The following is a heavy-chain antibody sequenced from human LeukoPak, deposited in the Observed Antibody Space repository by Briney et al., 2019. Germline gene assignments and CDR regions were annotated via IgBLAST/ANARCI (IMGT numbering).Heavy chain of an antibody. CDR1: GFTVSSNY. CDR2: ISDSGDST. Sequence: GGSLRLSCAASGFTVSSNYMSWVRQAPGKGLEWVSTISDSGDSTYYADSVRGRFTISRDNSKNTLYLQMNSLRPEDTALYYCVKEGRYCSSSSCYDYWGQGSRVTVSS. D-gene: IGHD2-2*01. CDR3: VKEGRYCSSSSCYDY. V-gene: IGHV3-23*01. J-gene: IGHJ4*02.